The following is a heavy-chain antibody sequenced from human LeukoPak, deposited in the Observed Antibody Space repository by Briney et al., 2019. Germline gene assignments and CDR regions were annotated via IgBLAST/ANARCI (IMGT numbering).Heavy chain of an antibody. Sequence: GASVKVSCKASGYTFTSYYMHWVRQAPGQGREWMGVINPSGGSTSYAQKLQGRGTITRDTSTSRVYMEVSSLRSEDTAVYYCARETAYGDYVSFDYWGQGTLVTVSS. J-gene: IGHJ4*02. V-gene: IGHV1-46*01. CDR1: GYTFTSYY. CDR3: ARETAYGDYVSFDY. D-gene: IGHD4-17*01. CDR2: INPSGGST.